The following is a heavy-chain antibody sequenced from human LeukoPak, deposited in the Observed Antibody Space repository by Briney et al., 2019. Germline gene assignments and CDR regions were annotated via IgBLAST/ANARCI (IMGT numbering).Heavy chain of an antibody. V-gene: IGHV4-59*01. Sequence: SETLSLTCTVSGGSISSYYWSWIRQPPGKGLEWIGYIYYSGSTNYNPSLKSRVTISVGTSKNQFSLKLSSVTAADTAVYYCARDLGNWFDPWGQGTLVTVSS. CDR2: IYYSGST. CDR1: GGSISSYY. J-gene: IGHJ5*02. CDR3: ARDLGNWFDP.